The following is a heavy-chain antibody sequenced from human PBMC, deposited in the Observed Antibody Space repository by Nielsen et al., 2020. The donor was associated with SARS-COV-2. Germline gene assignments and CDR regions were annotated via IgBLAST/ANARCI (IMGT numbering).Heavy chain of an antibody. V-gene: IGHV6-1*01. Sequence: SQTLSLTCAISGDSVSSNSAAWNWIRQSPSRGLEWLGRTYYRSKWYNDYAVSVKSRITINPDTSKNQFSLQLNSVTAADTAVYYCAKHGRDSSGYYSVYWGQGTLVTVSS. D-gene: IGHD3-22*01. CDR2: TYYRSKWYN. CDR1: GDSVSSNSAA. CDR3: AKHGRDSSGYYSVY. J-gene: IGHJ4*02.